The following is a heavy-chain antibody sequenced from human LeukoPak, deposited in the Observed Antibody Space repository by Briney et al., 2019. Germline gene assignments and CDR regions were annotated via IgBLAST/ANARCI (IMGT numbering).Heavy chain of an antibody. CDR2: INHSGST. J-gene: IGHJ4*02. D-gene: IGHD3-10*01. V-gene: IGHV4-34*01. Sequence: PSETLSLTCAVYGGSFSGYYWSWIRQPPGKGLEWIGEINHSGSTNYNPSLKSRVTISVDTSKNQFSLKLSSVTAADTAVYYCARRGYYYGSGSYYRNFDYWGQGTLVTVSS. CDR1: GGSFSGYY. CDR3: ARRGYYYGSGSYYRNFDY.